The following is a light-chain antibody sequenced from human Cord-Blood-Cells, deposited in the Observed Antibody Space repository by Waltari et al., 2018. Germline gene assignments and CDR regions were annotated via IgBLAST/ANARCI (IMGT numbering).Light chain of an antibody. CDR1: QSVLYSSNNKNH. V-gene: IGKV4-1*01. CDR3: QQYYSTPYT. J-gene: IGKJ2*01. CDR2: WAS. Sequence: DIVMTQSPDSLAVSLGERPTINCKSSQSVLYSSNNKNHLAWYQQKPGQPPKLLIYWASPRESGVPDRFSGSGSGTDFTLTISSLQAEDVAVYYCQQYYSTPYTFGQGTKLEIK.